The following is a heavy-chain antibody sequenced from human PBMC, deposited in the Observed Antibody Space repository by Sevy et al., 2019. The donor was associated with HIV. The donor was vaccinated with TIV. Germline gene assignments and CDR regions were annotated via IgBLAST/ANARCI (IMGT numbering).Heavy chain of an antibody. Sequence: GGSLRLSCAASGFTFSSYSMNWVRQAPGKGLEWVSSISSSSSYIYYADSVKGRFTISRDNAKNSLYLQMNSLRAEDTALYYCARGLSGDYYDSSGYYHYWGQGTLVTVSS. V-gene: IGHV3-21*01. CDR1: GFTFSSYS. D-gene: IGHD3-22*01. CDR3: ARGLSGDYYDSSGYYHY. J-gene: IGHJ4*02. CDR2: ISSSSSYI.